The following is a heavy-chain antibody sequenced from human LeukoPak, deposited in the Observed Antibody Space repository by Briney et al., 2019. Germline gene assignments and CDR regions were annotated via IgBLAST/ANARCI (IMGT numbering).Heavy chain of an antibody. CDR3: ARLGLGGAFDI. V-gene: IGHV6-1*01. CDR1: GDSVSSNSAV. D-gene: IGHD2-15*01. J-gene: IGHJ3*02. Sequence: SQTFSLTCAISGDSVSSNSAVWNWIRQSPSRGLEWLGRTYYRSKWYNDYAVSVKSRITIKPDTSKNQFSLQLNSATPGDTAVYYCARLGLGGAFDIWGQGTMVTVSS. CDR2: TYYRSKWYN.